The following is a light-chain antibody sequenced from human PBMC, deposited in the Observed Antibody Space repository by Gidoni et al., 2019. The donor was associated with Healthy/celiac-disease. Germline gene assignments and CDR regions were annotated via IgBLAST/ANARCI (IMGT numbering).Light chain of an antibody. Sequence: EIVLTQSPATLSLSPGERATLSCRASQSVSSYLAWYQQKPGQAPRLLIYDASNRATGIPARFSGSGSGTDFTLTISSLEPEDFAVYYCQQRSNWPPIFTFGPXTKVEIK. CDR2: DAS. J-gene: IGKJ3*01. V-gene: IGKV3-11*01. CDR3: QQRSNWPPIFT. CDR1: QSVSSY.